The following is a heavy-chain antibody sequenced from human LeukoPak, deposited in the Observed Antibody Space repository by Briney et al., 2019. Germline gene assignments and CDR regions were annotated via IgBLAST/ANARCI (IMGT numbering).Heavy chain of an antibody. V-gene: IGHV4-38-2*02. Sequence: SETLSLTFTVSGYSISSGYYWGWIRQSPGKGLEWIGSIYHSGSTYYNPSLKSRVTISVDTSKNQVSLKLSPVTAADTAVYYCARANTYYYGSGSPPNNWFDPWGQGTLVTVSS. CDR2: IYHSGST. J-gene: IGHJ5*02. D-gene: IGHD3-10*01. CDR1: GYSISSGYY. CDR3: ARANTYYYGSGSPPNNWFDP.